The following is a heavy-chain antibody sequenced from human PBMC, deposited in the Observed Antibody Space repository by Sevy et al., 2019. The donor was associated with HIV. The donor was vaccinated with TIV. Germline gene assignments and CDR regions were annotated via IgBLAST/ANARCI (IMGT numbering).Heavy chain of an antibody. Sequence: QLGGSLSLSCTTSGFTFGDYAMNWVRQAPGKGLEWVAFLKSKADGGTVDHAASVKGRFTISRDDSKSIAYLQMNDLTTEDTGVYYCTRWKGLQSIFDYWGQGALVTVSS. V-gene: IGHV3-49*04. J-gene: IGHJ4*02. CDR3: TRWKGLQSIFDY. CDR2: LKSKADGGTV. D-gene: IGHD1-1*01. CDR1: GFTFGDYA.